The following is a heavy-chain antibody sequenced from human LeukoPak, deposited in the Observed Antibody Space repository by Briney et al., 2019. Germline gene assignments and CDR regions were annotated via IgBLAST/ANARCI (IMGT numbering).Heavy chain of an antibody. CDR1: GGTFSSYA. Sequence: ASVKVSCKASGGTFSSYAISLVRHAPGQGHEWKGGVIPIFGTTNYAQKYQVKGTITTDESKSTAYVELSSLRSEDTAVYYCARAQEPYCSSTSCPKSWFDPWGQGTLVTVSS. CDR3: ARAQEPYCSSTSCPKSWFDP. V-gene: IGHV1-69*05. D-gene: IGHD2-2*01. J-gene: IGHJ5*02. CDR2: VIPIFGTT.